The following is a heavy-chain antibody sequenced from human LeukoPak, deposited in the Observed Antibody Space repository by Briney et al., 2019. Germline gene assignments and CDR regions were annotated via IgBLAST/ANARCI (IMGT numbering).Heavy chain of an antibody. CDR2: ISWNSGSI. CDR3: AKAATLRYFDWPDY. J-gene: IGHJ4*02. D-gene: IGHD3-9*01. V-gene: IGHV3-9*01. CDR1: GFTFDDYA. Sequence: GGSLRLSCAASGFTFDDYAMPWVRQAPGKGLEWVSGISWNSGSIGYADSVKGRFTISRDNAKNSLYLQMNSLRAEDTALYYCAKAATLRYFDWPDYWGQGTLVTVSS.